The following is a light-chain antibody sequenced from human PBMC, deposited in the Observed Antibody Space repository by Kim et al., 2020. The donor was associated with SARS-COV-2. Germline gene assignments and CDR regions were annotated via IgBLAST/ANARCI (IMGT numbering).Light chain of an antibody. CDR2: DAS. V-gene: IGKV3-11*01. J-gene: IGKJ4*01. Sequence: EIVLTQSPATLSLSPGERATLSCRASQSVSSYLAWYQHKVGQAPRLLIYDASNRAAGIPARFSGSGSGTDFTLTISSLEPEDFALYYCQHRSNRPLTFGGGTKVEIK. CDR1: QSVSSY. CDR3: QHRSNRPLT.